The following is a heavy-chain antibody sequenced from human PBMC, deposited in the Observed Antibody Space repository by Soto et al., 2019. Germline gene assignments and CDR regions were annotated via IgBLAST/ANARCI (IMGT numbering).Heavy chain of an antibody. CDR1: GYTFTSYD. CDR2: MNPNSGNT. Sequence: ASVKVSCKASGYTFTSYDINWVRQATGQGLEWMGWMNPNSGNTGYAQKFQGRVTMTRNTSISTAYMELSSLRSEDTAVYYCARGALHNYDFWSGSFDYWGQGTLVTVSS. J-gene: IGHJ4*02. V-gene: IGHV1-8*01. CDR3: ARGALHNYDFWSGSFDY. D-gene: IGHD3-3*01.